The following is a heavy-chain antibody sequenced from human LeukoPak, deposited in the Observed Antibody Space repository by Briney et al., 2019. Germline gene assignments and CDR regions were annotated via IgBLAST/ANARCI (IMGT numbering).Heavy chain of an antibody. Sequence: SETLSLTCTVSGGSFSSGSYYWSWIRQPPGKGLEWIGYIYYSGSTNYNPSLKSRVTISVDTSKNQFSLKLSSVTAADTAVYYCARDRITISPGAFDIWGQGTMVTVSS. CDR1: GGSFSSGSYY. CDR2: IYYSGST. CDR3: ARDRITISPGAFDI. V-gene: IGHV4-61*01. J-gene: IGHJ3*02. D-gene: IGHD3-9*01.